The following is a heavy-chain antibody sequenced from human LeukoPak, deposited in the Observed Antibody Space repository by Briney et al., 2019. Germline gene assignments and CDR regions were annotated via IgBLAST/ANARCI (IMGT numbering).Heavy chain of an antibody. CDR3: VRSKSGAYGWFDP. J-gene: IGHJ5*02. CDR2: IHTSGTT. CDR1: GGSISGYY. Sequence: SETLSLTCTVSGGSISGYYWSWIRQPAGKALEWIGRIHTSGTTNYNPSLKSRVTISVDTSKNQFSLKVNSVTAADTAVYYCVRSKSGAYGWFDPWGQGTLVTVSS. V-gene: IGHV4-4*07. D-gene: IGHD2-15*01.